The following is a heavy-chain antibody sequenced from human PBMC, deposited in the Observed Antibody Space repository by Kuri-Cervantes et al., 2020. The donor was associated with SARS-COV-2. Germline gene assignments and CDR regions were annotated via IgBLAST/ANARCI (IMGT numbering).Heavy chain of an antibody. D-gene: IGHD3-3*01. CDR3: AREDWSVAWCFDL. Sequence: GESLKISCQASEFTVVGNYMSWVRQAPGKGLEWVSLIYSGDGGATYYSDSVKGRFTVSRDNSKNILYLQMNSLRVEDTAVYYCAREDWSVAWCFDLWGRGTLVTVSS. V-gene: IGHV3-66*01. J-gene: IGHJ2*01. CDR1: EFTVVGNY. CDR2: IYSGDGGAT.